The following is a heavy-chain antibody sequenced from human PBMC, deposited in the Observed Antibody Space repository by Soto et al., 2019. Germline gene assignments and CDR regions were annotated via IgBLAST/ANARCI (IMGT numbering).Heavy chain of an antibody. Sequence: ASVKVSCKASGYIFTSYYIHWVRQAPGQGLEWMGWINPFDGSRMFAQSFQGRVTMTRDTSTSTVYMEVSSLRSEDTAVYYCSIVNPGETSPFYHRGQGTAVPVS. V-gene: IGHV1-46*03. CDR1: GYIFTSYY. CDR3: SIVNPGETSPFYH. D-gene: IGHD3-10*01. CDR2: INPFDGSR. J-gene: IGHJ1*01.